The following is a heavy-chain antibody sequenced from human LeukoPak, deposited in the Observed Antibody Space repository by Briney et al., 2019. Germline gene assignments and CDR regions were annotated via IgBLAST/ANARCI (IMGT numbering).Heavy chain of an antibody. CDR2: IYYSGST. D-gene: IGHD3-10*01. CDR1: GGSISSGDYY. J-gene: IGHJ4*02. CDR3: ARVTMVRGVIEVDY. Sequence: PSQTRSLTCTVSGGSISSGDYYWSWIRQPPGKGLEWIGYIYYSGSTYYNPSLKSRVTISVDTSKNQFSLKLSSVTAADTAVYYCARVTMVRGVIEVDYWGQGTLVTVSS. V-gene: IGHV4-30-4*01.